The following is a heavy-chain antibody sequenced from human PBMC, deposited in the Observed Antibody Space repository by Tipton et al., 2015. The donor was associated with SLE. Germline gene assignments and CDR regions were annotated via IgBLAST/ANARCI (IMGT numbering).Heavy chain of an antibody. V-gene: IGHV4-39*07. CDR1: GGSISSSSYY. CDR2: IYYSGST. Sequence: TLSLTCTVSGGSISSSSYYWGWIRQPPGKGLEWIGSIYYSGSTYYNPSLKSRVTISVDTSKNQFSLQLSSVTAADTAVYYRASLVSSNWYFDYWGQGTLVTVSS. J-gene: IGHJ4*02. CDR3: ASLVSSNWYFDY. D-gene: IGHD6-13*01.